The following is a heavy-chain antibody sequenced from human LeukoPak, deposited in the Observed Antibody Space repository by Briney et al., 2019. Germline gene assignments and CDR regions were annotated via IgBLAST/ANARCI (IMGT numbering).Heavy chain of an antibody. V-gene: IGHV3-72*01. Sequence: GGSLRLSCAASGSIFSDHYMDWVRQAPGKGLEWVARSRNKANGYSTVYAASVQGRFTISRDESQNSLYLQMNSLITEDTAVYFCARGFHSFDIWGQGTMVTVSS. CDR3: ARGFHSFDI. CDR1: GSIFSDHY. J-gene: IGHJ3*02. CDR2: SRNKANGYST.